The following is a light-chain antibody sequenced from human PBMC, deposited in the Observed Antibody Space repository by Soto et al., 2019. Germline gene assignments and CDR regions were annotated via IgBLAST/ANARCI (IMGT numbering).Light chain of an antibody. CDR1: SSDVGGYNY. CDR2: DVS. CDR3: SSYTSSGTLV. J-gene: IGLJ2*01. V-gene: IGLV2-14*01. Sequence: QSVLTQPASVSGSPGQSITISCTGTSSDVGGYNYVSWYQQHPGKAPKLTIYDVSNRPSGVSNRFSGSKSGNTASLTISGLQAEDEADYYCSSYTSSGTLVFGGGTKLTVL.